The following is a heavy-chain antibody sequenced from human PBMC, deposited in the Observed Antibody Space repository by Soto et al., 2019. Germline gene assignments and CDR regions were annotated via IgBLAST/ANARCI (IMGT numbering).Heavy chain of an antibody. CDR2: ISAYNGNT. Sequence: ASVKVSCKASGYTFTSYGISWVRQAPGQGLEWMGWISAYNGNTNYAQKLQGRVTMTTDTSTSTAYMELRSLRSDDTAVYYCARVAPDCSGGSCYHNNHITWFDPWGQGTLVTVSS. J-gene: IGHJ5*02. CDR3: ARVAPDCSGGSCYHNNHITWFDP. V-gene: IGHV1-18*01. D-gene: IGHD2-15*01. CDR1: GYTFTSYG.